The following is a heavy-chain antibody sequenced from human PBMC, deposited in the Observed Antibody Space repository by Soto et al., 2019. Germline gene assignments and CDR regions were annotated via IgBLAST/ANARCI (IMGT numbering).Heavy chain of an antibody. CDR3: AHRSSLTLYGSSGFIFDY. CDR1: GFSLSTSGEG. CDR2: IYWSDDK. Sequence: ESGPTLVNPTQTLTLTCTFSGFSLSTSGEGVAWIRQSPGKALEWLALIYWSDDKRYSPSLKTRLTITKDTSKNQVVLTVTNMDPVDTATYYCAHRSSLTLYGSSGFIFDYWGRGTPVTVSS. D-gene: IGHD3-22*01. J-gene: IGHJ4*02. V-gene: IGHV2-5*01.